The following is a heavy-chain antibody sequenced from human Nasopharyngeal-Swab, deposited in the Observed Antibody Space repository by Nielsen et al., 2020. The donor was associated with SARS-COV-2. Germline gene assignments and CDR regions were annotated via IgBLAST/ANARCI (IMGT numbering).Heavy chain of an antibody. CDR3: ARDRTNDYYYYMDV. Sequence: GGSLRLSCAASGFTFSSYSMNWVRQAPGKGLEWVSYISSSSSYIYYADSVKGRFTISRDNAKNSLYLQMNSLRAEDTAVYYCARDRTNDYYYYMDVWGKGTTVTVSS. CDR1: GFTFSSYS. D-gene: IGHD1-1*01. J-gene: IGHJ6*03. V-gene: IGHV3-21*05. CDR2: ISSSSSYI.